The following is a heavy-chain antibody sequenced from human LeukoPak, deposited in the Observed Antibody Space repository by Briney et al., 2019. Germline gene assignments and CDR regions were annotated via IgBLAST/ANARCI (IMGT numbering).Heavy chain of an antibody. CDR1: GDSVSSNSAA. CDR3: ARGLGGYSDALGY. V-gene: IGHV6-1*01. D-gene: IGHD5-18*01. J-gene: IGHJ4*02. Sequence: SQTLSLTCAISGDSVSSNSAAWNWIRPSPSKGLEWLGRTYYRSKWYNDYAVSVKSRITINPGTSKNQFSLQLNSVTPEDTAVYYCARGLGGYSDALGYWGQGTLVTVSS. CDR2: TYYRSKWYN.